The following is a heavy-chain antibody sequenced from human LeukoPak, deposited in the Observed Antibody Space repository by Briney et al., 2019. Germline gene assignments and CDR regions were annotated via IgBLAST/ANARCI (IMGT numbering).Heavy chain of an antibody. CDR3: ARAGYYDSSGSIGWFDP. CDR2: IIPIFGTA. V-gene: IGHV1-69*13. D-gene: IGHD3-22*01. CDR1: GGTFSSYA. J-gene: IGHJ5*02. Sequence: SVKVSCKASGGTFSSYAISWVRQAPGQGLEWMGGIIPIFGTANYAQKFQGRVTITADESTSTAYMELSSLRSEDTAVYYCARAGYYDSSGSIGWFDPWGQGTLVTVSS.